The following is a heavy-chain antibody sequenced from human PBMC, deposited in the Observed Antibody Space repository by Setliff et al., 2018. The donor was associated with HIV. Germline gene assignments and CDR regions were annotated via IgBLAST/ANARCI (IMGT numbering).Heavy chain of an antibody. D-gene: IGHD2-21*02. Sequence: ASVKVSCKASGYSFPNYAIHWVRLAPGQRLEWMGWIKPASGDTQYSQKFQGRVTITRDTSASKVYMEVSRLKSEDTAVYFCGRNGWSGDSYFCDLDSWGQGTLVTV. CDR1: GYSFPNYA. CDR2: IKPASGDT. CDR3: GRNGWSGDSYFCDLDS. J-gene: IGHJ4*02. V-gene: IGHV1-3*01.